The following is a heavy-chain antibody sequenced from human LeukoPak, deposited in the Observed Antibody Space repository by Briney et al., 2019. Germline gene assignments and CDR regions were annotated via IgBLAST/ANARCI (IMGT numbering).Heavy chain of an antibody. D-gene: IGHD6-6*01. CDR2: IYSGGNT. CDR3: ARRSIAAFDAFDI. Sequence: GGSLRLSCAASGFTVSSNYMTWVRQAPGKGLDWVSFIYSGGNTYHADPVKGRFTISRDNSKNTLYLQMNNLRAEDTAVYYCARRSIAAFDAFDIWGQGTMVTVSS. J-gene: IGHJ3*02. CDR1: GFTVSSNY. V-gene: IGHV3-66*04.